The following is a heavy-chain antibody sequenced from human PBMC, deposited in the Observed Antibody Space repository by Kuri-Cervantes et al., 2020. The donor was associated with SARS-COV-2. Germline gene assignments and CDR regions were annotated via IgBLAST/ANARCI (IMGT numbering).Heavy chain of an antibody. CDR3: ARESPDFWSGRRRGFDY. D-gene: IGHD3-3*01. J-gene: IGHJ4*02. CDR1: GGSISSYY. V-gene: IGHV4-4*07. CDR2: IYTSGST. Sequence: GSLRLSCTVSGGSISSYYWSWIRQPAGKGLEWIGRIYTSGSTNYNPSLKSRVTMSVDTSKNQFSLKLSSVTAADTAVYYCARESPDFWSGRRRGFDYWGQGTLVTVSS.